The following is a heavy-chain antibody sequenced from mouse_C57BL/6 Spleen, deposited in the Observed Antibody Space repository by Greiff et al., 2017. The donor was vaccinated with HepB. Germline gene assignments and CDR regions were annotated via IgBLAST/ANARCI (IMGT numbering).Heavy chain of an antibody. J-gene: IGHJ2*01. CDR2: ISSGGDYI. CDR3: TREGLRGTYFDY. CDR1: GFTFSSYA. V-gene: IGHV5-9-1*02. D-gene: IGHD1-1*01. Sequence: EVHLVESGEGLVKPGGSLKLSCAASGFTFSSYAMSWVRQTPEKRLEWVAYISSGGDYIYYADTVKGRFTISRDNARNTLYLQMSSLKSEDTAMYYCTREGLRGTYFDYWGQGTTLTVSS.